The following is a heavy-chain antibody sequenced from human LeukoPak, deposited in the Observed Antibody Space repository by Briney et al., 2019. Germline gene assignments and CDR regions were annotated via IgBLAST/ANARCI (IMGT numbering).Heavy chain of an antibody. CDR2: IIPIFGTA. D-gene: IGHD1-26*01. Sequence: SVKVSCEASGGTFSSYAISWVRQAPGQGLEWMGGIIPIFGTANYAQKFQGRVTITADESTSTAYMELSSLRSEDTAVYYCARGHFTIPGATMEEGRFDYWGQGTLVTVSS. CDR1: GGTFSSYA. J-gene: IGHJ4*02. CDR3: ARGHFTIPGATMEEGRFDY. V-gene: IGHV1-69*01.